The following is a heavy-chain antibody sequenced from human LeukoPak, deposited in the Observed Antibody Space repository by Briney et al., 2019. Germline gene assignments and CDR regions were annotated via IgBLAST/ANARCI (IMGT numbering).Heavy chain of an antibody. D-gene: IGHD3/OR15-3a*01. CDR1: GVSISSSNSY. Sequence: SETLSLTCTVSGVSISSSNSYWGWIRQPRGKGLEWIGSIYYSGNTYYNASLKSQVSISIDTSKNQFSLKLTSVTAADTAVYYCARQTGSGLFILPGGQGTLVTVSS. V-gene: IGHV4-39*01. CDR2: IYYSGNT. CDR3: ARQTGSGLFILP. J-gene: IGHJ4*02.